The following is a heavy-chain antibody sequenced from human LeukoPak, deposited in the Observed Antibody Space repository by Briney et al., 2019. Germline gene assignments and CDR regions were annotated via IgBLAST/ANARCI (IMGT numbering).Heavy chain of an antibody. CDR3: ARHAPVGDILTGYYNPIDY. J-gene: IGHJ4*02. V-gene: IGHV4-39*01. CDR1: GGSISSSSYY. D-gene: IGHD3-9*01. CDR2: IYYSGST. Sequence: PSETLSLTCTDSGGSISSSSYYWGWIRQPPGKGLEWIGSIYYSGSTYYNPSLKSRVTISVDTSKNQFSLKLSSVTAADTAVYYCARHAPVGDILTGYYNPIDYWGQGTLVTVSS.